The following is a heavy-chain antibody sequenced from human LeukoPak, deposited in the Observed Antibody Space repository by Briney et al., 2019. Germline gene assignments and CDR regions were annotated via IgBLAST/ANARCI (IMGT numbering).Heavy chain of an antibody. CDR2: IYYSGST. D-gene: IGHD1-26*01. CDR3: AKSGGYGLIDY. J-gene: IGHJ4*02. V-gene: IGHV4-39*01. CDR1: GASISGSGYY. Sequence: SETLSLTCAVSGASISGSGYYWGWIRQPPGKGLEWIGNIYYSGSTYYNASLQSRVTISIDTSKNQLSLRLNSVTAADTAMYYCAKSGGYGLIDYWGQGTLVTVSS.